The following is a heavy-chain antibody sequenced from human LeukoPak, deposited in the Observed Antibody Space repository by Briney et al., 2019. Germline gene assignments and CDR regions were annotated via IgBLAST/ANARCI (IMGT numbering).Heavy chain of an antibody. D-gene: IGHD6-13*01. CDR3: AKPAAAPYYFDD. CDR2: ISGSSGST. CDR1: GFTFISYA. V-gene: IGHV3-23*01. J-gene: IGHJ4*02. Sequence: PGGSLRLSCAASGFTFISYAMSWVRQAPGKGLERVSGISGSSGSTYYADSVKGRFTISRDNSKNTLYLQMNSLRAEETAVYYCAKPAAAPYYFDDWGPGTLVTVSS.